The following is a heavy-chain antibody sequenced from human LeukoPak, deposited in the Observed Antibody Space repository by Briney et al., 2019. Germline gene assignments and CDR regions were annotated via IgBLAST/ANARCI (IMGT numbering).Heavy chain of an antibody. CDR2: INAGNGNT. Sequence: ASVKVSCKASGYTFTSYAMHWVRQAPGQRLEWMGWINAGNGNTKYSQKFQGRVTITRDTSASTAYMGLSSLRSEDTAVYYCAVIAAAGKDPFDYWGQGTLVTVSS. CDR1: GYTFTSYA. D-gene: IGHD6-13*01. CDR3: AVIAAAGKDPFDY. J-gene: IGHJ4*02. V-gene: IGHV1-3*01.